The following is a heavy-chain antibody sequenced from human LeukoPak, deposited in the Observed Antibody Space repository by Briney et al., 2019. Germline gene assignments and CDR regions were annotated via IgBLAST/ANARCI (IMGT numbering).Heavy chain of an antibody. CDR2: ISSSGSHI. J-gene: IGHJ4*02. CDR3: AREGPTNNGDLDD. V-gene: IGHV3-21*01. CDR1: GFTFSSYS. Sequence: GGSLRLSCAASGFTFSSYSMNWVRQAPGKGLEWVSSISSSGSHIFHADSVEGRFTISRDNAKNSLYLQMNSLRAEDTAVYYCAREGPTNNGDLDDWGQGTLVTVSS. D-gene: IGHD1/OR15-1a*01.